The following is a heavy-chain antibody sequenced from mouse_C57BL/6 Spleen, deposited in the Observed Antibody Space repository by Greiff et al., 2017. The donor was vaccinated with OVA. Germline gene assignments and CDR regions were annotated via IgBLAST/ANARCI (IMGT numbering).Heavy chain of an antibody. CDR2: ISDGGSYT. D-gene: IGHD1-1*01. Sequence: EVKLVESGGGLVKPGGSLKLSCAASGFTFSSYAMSWVRQTPEKRLEWVATISDGGSYTYYPDNVKGRFTISRDNAKNNLYQQMIHLKSEETAMDYCARDRNYCGSSSFDYWGQGTTLTVSS. CDR1: GFTFSSYA. CDR3: ARDRNYCGSSSFDY. V-gene: IGHV5-4*01. J-gene: IGHJ2*01.